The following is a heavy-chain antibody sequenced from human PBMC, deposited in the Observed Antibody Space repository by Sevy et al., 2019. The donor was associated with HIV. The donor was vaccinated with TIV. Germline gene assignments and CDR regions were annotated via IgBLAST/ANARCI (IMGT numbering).Heavy chain of an antibody. D-gene: IGHD3-10*01. CDR1: GGSISSNTYY. CDR3: ARHEVLNFDF. J-gene: IGHJ4*02. CDR2: FYSSGNT. Sequence: SETLSLTCTVSGGSISSNTYYWGWIRQPPGKGLEWIGSFYSSGNTYYNPSLKSRVTISVDTPKNQFSLKLSSVTAADTAAYYCARHEVLNFDFWGQGTLVTFSS. V-gene: IGHV4-39*01.